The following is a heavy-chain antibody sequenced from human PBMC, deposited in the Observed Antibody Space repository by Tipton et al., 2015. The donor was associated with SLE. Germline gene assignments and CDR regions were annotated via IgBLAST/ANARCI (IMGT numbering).Heavy chain of an antibody. J-gene: IGHJ3*02. V-gene: IGHV4-38-2*02. CDR2: INHSGST. CDR1: GYSISSGYY. CDR3: ARGEGGAFDI. Sequence: TLSLTCTVSGYSISSGYYWGWIRQPPGKGLEWIGEINHSGSTNYNPSLKSRVTISVDTSKNQFSLKLSSVTAADTAVYYCARGEGGAFDIWGQGTMVTVSS. D-gene: IGHD3-16*01.